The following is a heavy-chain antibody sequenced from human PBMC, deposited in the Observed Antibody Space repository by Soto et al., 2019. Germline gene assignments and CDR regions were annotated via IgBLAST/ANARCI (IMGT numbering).Heavy chain of an antibody. CDR3: TRARAGVLAAMDYYYYYGMDV. D-gene: IGHD2-2*01. V-gene: IGHV3-49*03. CDR1: GFTFGDYA. Sequence: GGSLRLSFTASGFTFGDYAMSWFRQAPGKGLEWVGFIRSKAYGGTTEYAASVKGRFTISRDDSKSIAYLQMNSLKTEDTAVYYCTRARAGVLAAMDYYYYYGMDVWGKGPTVTVSS. J-gene: IGHJ6*04. CDR2: IRSKAYGGTT.